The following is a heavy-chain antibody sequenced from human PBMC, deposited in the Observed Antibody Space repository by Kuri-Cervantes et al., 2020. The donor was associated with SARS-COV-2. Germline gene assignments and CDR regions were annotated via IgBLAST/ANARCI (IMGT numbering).Heavy chain of an antibody. V-gene: IGHV3-21*01. Sequence: GESLKISCATSGFTFSSYSMNWVRQAPGKGLEWVSSISSSSSYIYYADSVKGRFTISRDNAKNSLYLQMNSLRAEDTAVYYCARELGGGSVWGQGTLVTVSS. CDR3: ARELGGGSV. CDR1: GFTFSSYS. CDR2: ISSSSSYI. D-gene: IGHD2-15*01. J-gene: IGHJ4*02.